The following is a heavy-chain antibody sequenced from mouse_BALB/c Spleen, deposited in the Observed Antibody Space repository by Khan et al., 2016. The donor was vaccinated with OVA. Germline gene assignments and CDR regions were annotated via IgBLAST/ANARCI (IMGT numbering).Heavy chain of an antibody. CDR3: AKGVWSYYYALDY. CDR2: IWGGGST. V-gene: IGHV2-6-5*01. CDR1: GFSLTDYG. J-gene: IGHJ4*01. Sequence: QVQLKESGPGLVAPSQSLSITCTVSGFSLTDYGVSWIRQPPEKGLEWLGVIWGGGSTYYNSALKSRLSISKDNSKSQVFLKMSSLQTDDTAMYYCAKGVWSYYYALDYWGQGTSVTVSS.